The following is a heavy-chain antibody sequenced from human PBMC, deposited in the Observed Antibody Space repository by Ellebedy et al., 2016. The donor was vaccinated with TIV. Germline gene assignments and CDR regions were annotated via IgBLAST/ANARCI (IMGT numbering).Heavy chain of an antibody. J-gene: IGHJ6*02. Sequence: AASVKVSCKASGHTFTSDEINWVRQATGQGLEWMGWMNPNSGNTGYAQKFQGRVTMTRNTSISTAYMELSSLRSEDTAVYYCASPRTHGRGRVYYYGMDVWGQGTTVTVSS. CDR2: MNPNSGNT. D-gene: IGHD3-16*01. CDR3: ASPRTHGRGRVYYYGMDV. V-gene: IGHV1-8*01. CDR1: GHTFTSDE.